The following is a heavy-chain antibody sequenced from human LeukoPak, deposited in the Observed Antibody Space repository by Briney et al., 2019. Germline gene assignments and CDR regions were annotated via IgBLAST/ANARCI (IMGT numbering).Heavy chain of an antibody. J-gene: IGHJ6*02. CDR2: ISGSGGST. V-gene: IGHV3-23*01. Sequence: GGSLRLSCAASGFTFSSYAMSWVRQAPGKGLEWVSAISGSGGSTYYADSVKGRFTISRDNSKNTLYLQMNSLRAEDTAVYYCAKEASQAYYYGPGMDVWGQGTTVTVSS. D-gene: IGHD3-10*01. CDR1: GFTFSSYA. CDR3: AKEASQAYYYGPGMDV.